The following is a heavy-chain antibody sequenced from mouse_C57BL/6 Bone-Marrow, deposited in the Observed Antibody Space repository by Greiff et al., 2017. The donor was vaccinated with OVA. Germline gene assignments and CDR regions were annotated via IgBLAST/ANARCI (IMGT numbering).Heavy chain of an antibody. D-gene: IGHD2-4*01. V-gene: IGHV1-18*01. CDR1: GYTFTDYN. Sequence: VQLQQSGPELAKPGASVKIPCKASGYTFTDYNMDLVKQSHGKSLEWIGDLNSNNGGTIYNQKFKGKATLTVDKSSSTAYMELRSLTSEDTAVYYCARGGYYDYDGGAWFAYWGQGTLVTVSA. J-gene: IGHJ3*01. CDR2: LNSNNGGT. CDR3: ARGGYYDYDGGAWFAY.